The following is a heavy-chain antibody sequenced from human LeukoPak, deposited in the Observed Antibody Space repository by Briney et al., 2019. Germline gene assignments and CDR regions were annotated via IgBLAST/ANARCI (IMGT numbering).Heavy chain of an antibody. V-gene: IGHV4-39*07. J-gene: IGHJ5*02. CDR2: IYYSGST. CDR1: GGSISSSSYY. CDR3: ARVEARYCTNGVCEYGGHWFDP. D-gene: IGHD2-8*01. Sequence: SETLSLTCTVSGGSISSSSYYWGWIRQPPGKGLEWIGSIYYSGSTYYNPSLKSRVTISVDTSKNQFSLKLSSVTAADTAVYYCARVEARYCTNGVCEYGGHWFDPWGQGTLVTVSS.